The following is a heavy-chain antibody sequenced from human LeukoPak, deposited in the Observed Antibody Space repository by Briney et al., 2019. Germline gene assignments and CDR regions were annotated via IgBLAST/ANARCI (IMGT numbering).Heavy chain of an antibody. Sequence: GGSLRLSCAAAGFTFSSYWMTWVRQAPGKGLEWVANIKHNGDELNYVDSVEDRFTISRDNAKNSLYLHMTGLRAEDTAVYYCARELRTFGSWGQGTLVTVSS. CDR2: IKHNGDEL. CDR1: GFTFSSYW. CDR3: ARELRTFGS. V-gene: IGHV3-7*01. D-gene: IGHD3-16*01. J-gene: IGHJ4*02.